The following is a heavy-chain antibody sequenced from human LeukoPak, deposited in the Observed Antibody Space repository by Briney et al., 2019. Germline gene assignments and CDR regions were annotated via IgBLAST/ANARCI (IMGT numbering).Heavy chain of an antibody. J-gene: IGHJ3*02. D-gene: IGHD3-10*01. V-gene: IGHV4-59*08. CDR1: GGSISSYY. CDR2: IYYSGST. Sequence: SETLSLTCTVSGGSISSYYWSWIRQPPGKGLEWIGYIYYSGSTNYNPSLKSRVTISVDTSKNQFSLKLSSVTAADTAVYYCAGRSGGPTFDIWGQGTMVTVSS. CDR3: AGRSGGPTFDI.